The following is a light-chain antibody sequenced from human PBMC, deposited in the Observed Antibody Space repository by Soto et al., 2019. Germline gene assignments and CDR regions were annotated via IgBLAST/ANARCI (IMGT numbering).Light chain of an antibody. CDR1: QSVSSD. Sequence: ETVLTRSPGTLSLSPGERATLSCRASQSVSSDYLAWYQHKPGQAPRLLIYDASNRATGIPARFSGSGSGTDFTLTISSLEPEDFAVYYCQQRSNWPPITFGQGTRLEIK. V-gene: IGKV3-11*01. CDR3: QQRSNWPPIT. J-gene: IGKJ5*01. CDR2: DAS.